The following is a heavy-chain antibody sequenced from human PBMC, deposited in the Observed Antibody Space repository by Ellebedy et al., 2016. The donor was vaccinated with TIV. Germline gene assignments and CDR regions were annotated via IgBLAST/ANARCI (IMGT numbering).Heavy chain of an antibody. CDR3: ATVDGSYLRFHY. CDR1: ADSITDYY. J-gene: IGHJ4*02. V-gene: IGHV4-59*01. Sequence: MPSETLSLTCAVSADSITDYYWSWLRQPPGKGLEWIAYIHYSGRTTYNPSLKSRFTISIDTSTNQFSLKLTSVAAADTAVYYCATVDGSYLRFHYWGQGSLVTVSS. D-gene: IGHD5-24*01. CDR2: IHYSGRT.